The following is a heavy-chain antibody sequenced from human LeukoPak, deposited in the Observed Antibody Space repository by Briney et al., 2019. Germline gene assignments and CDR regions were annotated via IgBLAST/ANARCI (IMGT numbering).Heavy chain of an antibody. CDR2: IYYSGST. CDR3: ARGIDTAMVYYFDY. J-gene: IGHJ4*02. Sequence: SETLSLTCTVSGGSISSYYWSWIRQPPGKGLEWIGYIYYSGSTNYNPSLKSRVTISVDASRNQFSLKLSSVTAADTAVYYCARGIDTAMVYYFDYWGQGTLVTVSS. CDR1: GGSISSYY. V-gene: IGHV4-59*01. D-gene: IGHD5-18*01.